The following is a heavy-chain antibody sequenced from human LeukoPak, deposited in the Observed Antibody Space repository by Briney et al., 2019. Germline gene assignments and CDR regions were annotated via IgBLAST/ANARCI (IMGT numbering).Heavy chain of an antibody. Sequence: PSETLSLTYTVSGGTISSSSYYWGWLGQAPGKGLELIGSICYSECTYYNPSLKSRVTISVDTSKNQFSLKLSSVAAADTAVYYCAITGPEDYWGQGTLVTVSS. CDR2: ICYSECT. V-gene: IGHV4-39*01. D-gene: IGHD1-14*01. J-gene: IGHJ4*02. CDR1: GGTISSSSYY. CDR3: AITGPEDY.